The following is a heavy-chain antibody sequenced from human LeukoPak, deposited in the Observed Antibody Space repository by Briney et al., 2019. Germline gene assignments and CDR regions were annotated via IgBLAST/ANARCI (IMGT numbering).Heavy chain of an antibody. D-gene: IGHD6-19*01. CDR1: GGSFSGYY. CDR2: INHSGST. Sequence: PSETLSLTCAVYGGSFSGYYWSWIRQPPGKGLEWIGEINHSGSTNYNPSLKSRVTISVDTSKNQFSLKLSSVTAADTAVYYCATSSGWYYFDYWGQGTLATVSS. V-gene: IGHV4-34*01. J-gene: IGHJ4*02. CDR3: ATSSGWYYFDY.